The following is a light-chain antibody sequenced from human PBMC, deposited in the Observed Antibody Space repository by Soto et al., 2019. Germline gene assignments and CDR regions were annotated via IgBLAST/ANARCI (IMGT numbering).Light chain of an antibody. Sequence: DIQMTQSPSSLSASVGDRVTITCRASRSMSSYLNWYQQKPGKAPKLLIFAASSLQSGVPSRFSGSGSGTDFTLTISSLQPEDFATYFCQQSYNAAITFGQGTRLEIK. CDR2: AAS. V-gene: IGKV1-39*01. CDR1: RSMSSY. CDR3: QQSYNAAIT. J-gene: IGKJ5*01.